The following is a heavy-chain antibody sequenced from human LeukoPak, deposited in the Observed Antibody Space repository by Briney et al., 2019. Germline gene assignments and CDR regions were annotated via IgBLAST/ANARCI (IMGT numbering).Heavy chain of an antibody. V-gene: IGHV1-2*02. CDR1: GYTFTGYY. CDR3: ARGPFRNPLWFDP. Sequence: ASVKVSCKASGYTFTGYYMHWVRQAPGQGLEWMGWINPNSGGTNYAQKFQGRVTMTRDTSISTAYMELSRLRSDDTAVYYCARGPFRNPLWFDPWGQGTLVTVSS. CDR2: INPNSGGT. D-gene: IGHD1-14*01. J-gene: IGHJ5*02.